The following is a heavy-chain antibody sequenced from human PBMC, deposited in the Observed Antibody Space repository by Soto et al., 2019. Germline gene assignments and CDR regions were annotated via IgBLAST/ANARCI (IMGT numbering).Heavy chain of an antibody. CDR1: GYTFTSYG. D-gene: IGHD1-26*01. CDR2: ISAYNGNT. CDR3: ATAALEDSGSSNPFDY. V-gene: IGHV1-18*04. Sequence: EASVKVSCKASGYTFTSYGISWVRQAPGQGLEWMGWISAYNGNTNYAQKLQGRVTMTTDTSTSTAYMELRSLRSEDTAVYYCATAALEDSGSSNPFDYWGQGTLVSVSS. J-gene: IGHJ4*02.